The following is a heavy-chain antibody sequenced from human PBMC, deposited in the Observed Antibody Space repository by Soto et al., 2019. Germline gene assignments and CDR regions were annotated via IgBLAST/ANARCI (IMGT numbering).Heavy chain of an antibody. V-gene: IGHV4-31*03. J-gene: IGHJ4*02. CDR2: IYYSGSA. CDR3: ARLKSRYYKIISYAFDY. Sequence: QVQLQESGPGLVKPSQTLSLTCTVSGDSVSSGGAYWSWIRHHPGKGLEWLWYIYYSGSANYTQSFTSRLLISLEMTQNTVSLTLSSVTAAHTTVYYCARLKSRYYKIISYAFDYWGRGTLVTVSS. D-gene: IGHD3-10*01. CDR1: GDSVSSGGAY.